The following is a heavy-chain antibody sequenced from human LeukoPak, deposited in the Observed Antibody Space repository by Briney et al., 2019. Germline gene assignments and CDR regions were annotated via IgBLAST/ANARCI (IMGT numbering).Heavy chain of an antibody. CDR1: GFTFSSYA. J-gene: IGHJ4*02. D-gene: IGHD6-19*01. Sequence: GGSLRLSCAASGFTFSSYAMNWVRQAPGKGLEWVSGISGSGGRTYYADSVKGRFTISRDNSKNTLYLQMNSLRAEDTAVYYCTTIWQWDYWGQGTLVTVSS. CDR2: ISGSGGRT. V-gene: IGHV3-23*01. CDR3: TTIWQWDY.